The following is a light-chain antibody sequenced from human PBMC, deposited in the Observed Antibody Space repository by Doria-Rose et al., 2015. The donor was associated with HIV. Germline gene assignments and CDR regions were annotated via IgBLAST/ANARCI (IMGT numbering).Light chain of an antibody. CDR1: QSVSANY. CDR3: HQYASPRT. CDR2: GAS. V-gene: IGKV3-20*01. J-gene: IGKJ1*01. Sequence: TQSPGTLPLSPGERATLSCRASQSVSANYLAWYQQRPGQSPRLLIYGASSRATDIPDRFSGSGSGTDFTLTISRLEPEDFAVYYCHQYASPRTFGQGTKVEIK.